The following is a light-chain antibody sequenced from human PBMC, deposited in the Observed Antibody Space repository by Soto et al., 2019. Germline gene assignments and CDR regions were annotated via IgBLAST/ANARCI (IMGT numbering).Light chain of an antibody. CDR3: QQYGKSPYT. CDR1: QTIYSNF. J-gene: IGKJ2*01. Sequence: IVLTQSPGTLSFSPGGRATLSCRASQTIYSNFLAWYQQRPGQAPRVLIYGASSRATGIPDRFSGSGSGTDFTLTISRLEPEDVAIYYCQQYGKSPYTFGQGTKLEIK. V-gene: IGKV3-20*01. CDR2: GAS.